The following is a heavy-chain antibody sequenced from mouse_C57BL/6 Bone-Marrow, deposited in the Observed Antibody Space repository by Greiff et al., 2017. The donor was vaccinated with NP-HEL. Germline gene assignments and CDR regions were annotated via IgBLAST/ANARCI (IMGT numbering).Heavy chain of an antibody. CDR3: AQGIYDGYLAWFAY. CDR2: IHPNSGST. CDR1: GYTFTSYW. Sequence: QVQLQQPGAELVKPGASVKLSCKASGYTFTSYWMHWVKQRPGQGLEWIGMIHPNSGSTNYNEKFKSKATLTVDKSSSTAYMQLSSLTSEDSAVYYCAQGIYDGYLAWFAYWGQGTLVTVSA. V-gene: IGHV1-64*01. J-gene: IGHJ3*01. D-gene: IGHD2-3*01.